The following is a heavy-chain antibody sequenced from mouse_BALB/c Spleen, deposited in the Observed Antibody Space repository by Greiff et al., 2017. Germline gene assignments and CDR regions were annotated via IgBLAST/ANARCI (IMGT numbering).Heavy chain of an antibody. CDR3: ASETNYYGSSYNDY. J-gene: IGHJ2*01. D-gene: IGHD1-1*01. CDR1: GFTFSSYA. V-gene: IGHV5-6-5*01. CDR2: ISSGGST. Sequence: DVQLVESGGGLVKPGGSLKLSCAASGFTFSSYAMSWVRQTPEKRLEWVASISSGGSTYYPDSVKGRFTISRDNARNILYLQMSSLRSEDTAMYYCASETNYYGSSYNDYWGQGTTLTVSS.